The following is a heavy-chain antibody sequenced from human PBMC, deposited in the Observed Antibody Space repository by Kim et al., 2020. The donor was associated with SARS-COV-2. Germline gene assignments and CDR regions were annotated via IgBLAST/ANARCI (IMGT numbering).Heavy chain of an antibody. CDR2: ISGSGGAT. J-gene: IGHJ4*02. D-gene: IGHD3-10*01. V-gene: IGHV3-23*01. CDR3: AKGFYPGSYYWNY. Sequence: GGSLRLSCAASQFTFSSYTMSWVRQAPGKGLEWVSTISGSGGATYYADSVKGRFSISRDNSKNTLYLQMNSLRADDTALYYCAKGFYPGSYYWNYCCEGT. CDR1: QFTFSSYT.